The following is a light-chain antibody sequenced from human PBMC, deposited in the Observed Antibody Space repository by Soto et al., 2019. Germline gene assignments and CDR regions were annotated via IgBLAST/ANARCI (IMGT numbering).Light chain of an antibody. V-gene: IGKV3-11*01. CDR2: DAS. Sequence: EIVLTQAPATLSLSPGERATLSCRASQSVSTYLAWYQQQPGPAPRLLIYDASTRDTGIPTRFSGSGSGTDFTLTISNLEPEDFAVYYCQQRSNGLTFGGGTKVEI. CDR3: QQRSNGLT. J-gene: IGKJ4*01. CDR1: QSVSTY.